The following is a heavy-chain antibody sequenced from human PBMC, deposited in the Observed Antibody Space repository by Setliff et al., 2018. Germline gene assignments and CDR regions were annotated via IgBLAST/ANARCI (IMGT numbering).Heavy chain of an antibody. CDR1: GGSFSGYY. D-gene: IGHD2-2*01. Sequence: SETLSLTCAVYGGSFSGYYWSWIRQPPGKGLEWIGEINHSGSTNYNPSLKSRVTISADTSKNQFSLKLSSVTAADTAVYYCARGVYCSSTSCSPGLNWFDPWGQGTLVTVSS. V-gene: IGHV4-34*01. CDR2: INHSGST. CDR3: ARGVYCSSTSCSPGLNWFDP. J-gene: IGHJ5*02.